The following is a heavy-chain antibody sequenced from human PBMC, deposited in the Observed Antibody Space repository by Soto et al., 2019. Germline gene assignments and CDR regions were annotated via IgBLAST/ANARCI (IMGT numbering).Heavy chain of an antibody. CDR1: GYSVTSSDYY. J-gene: IGHJ4*02. Sequence: SETLSLTCSVSGYSVTSSDYYWAWIRQPPGKGLEWIGSMFYSGSTNYNPSLKSRVTMSIDASKTRFSLRLRSVTAADTAVYYCARRQNRNYLFDNWGQGTRVTVSS. CDR2: MFYSGST. V-gene: IGHV4-39*07. CDR3: ARRQNRNYLFDN. D-gene: IGHD1-7*01.